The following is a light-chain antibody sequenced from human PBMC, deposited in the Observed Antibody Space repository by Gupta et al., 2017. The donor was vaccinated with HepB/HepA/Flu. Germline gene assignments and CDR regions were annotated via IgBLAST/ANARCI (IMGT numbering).Light chain of an antibody. CDR2: DNN. V-gene: IGLV1-51*01. J-gene: IGLJ3*02. CDR3: GTWDSSINWV. Sequence: VLTQPPSVPAAPGQTVPISCSGSSANIGNNFVSWYQQLPGTAPTLLIYDNNKRPSGIPDRFSGSKSGTSATLSSTGLQAEDEADYYCGTWDSSINWVFGGGTKLTVL. CDR1: SANIGNNF.